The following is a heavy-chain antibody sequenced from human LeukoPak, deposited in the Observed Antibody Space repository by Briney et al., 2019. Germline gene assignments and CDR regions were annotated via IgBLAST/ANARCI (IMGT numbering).Heavy chain of an antibody. J-gene: IGHJ4*02. V-gene: IGHV3-23*01. CDR1: GFTFSSFA. Sequence: GGSLRLSCAASGFTFSSFAMSWVRQAPGKGLEWVSTISGSGVSTYYADSVKGRFTISRDNSENTLYLHMISLRAEDTAVYYCARRPEPYGSESYFLDYWGQGTLVTVSS. CDR2: ISGSGVST. D-gene: IGHD3-10*01. CDR3: ARRPEPYGSESYFLDY.